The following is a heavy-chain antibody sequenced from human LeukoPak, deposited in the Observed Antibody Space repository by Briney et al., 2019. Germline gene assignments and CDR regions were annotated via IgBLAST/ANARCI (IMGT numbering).Heavy chain of an antibody. J-gene: IGHJ6*02. D-gene: IGHD2-2*01. CDR2: IYYSGST. V-gene: IGHV4-59*01. CDR3: ARSLVAPAAMWYYYYGMDV. Sequence: SETLSLTCTVSGGSISSYYWSWIRQPPGKGLEWIGYIYYSGSTNYNPSLKSRVTISVDTSKNQFSLKLSSVTAADTAVYYCARSLVAPAAMWYYYYGMDVWGQGTTVTVSS. CDR1: GGSISSYY.